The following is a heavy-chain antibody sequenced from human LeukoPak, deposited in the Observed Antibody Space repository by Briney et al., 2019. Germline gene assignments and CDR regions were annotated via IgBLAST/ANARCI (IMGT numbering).Heavy chain of an antibody. Sequence: SETLSLTCTVSGGSISRYYWSWIRQPPGKGLEWFGYVYDSGTTNYNPSLKSRVTISVDTSKNQFSLKLSSVTAADTAVYYCAKHRTTVVEFSKGGFDYWGQGTLVTVSS. V-gene: IGHV4-59*01. J-gene: IGHJ4*02. D-gene: IGHD4-23*01. CDR1: GGSISRYY. CDR2: VYDSGTT. CDR3: AKHRTTVVEFSKGGFDY.